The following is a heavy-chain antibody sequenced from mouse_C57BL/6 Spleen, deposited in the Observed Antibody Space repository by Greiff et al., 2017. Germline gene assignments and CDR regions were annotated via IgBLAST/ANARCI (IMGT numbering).Heavy chain of an antibody. J-gene: IGHJ2*01. CDR2: IDPSDSYT. D-gene: IGHD2-2*01. CDR1: GYTFTSYW. CDR3: ARKTMVTPYYFDY. V-gene: IGHV1-69*01. Sequence: VQLQQPGAELVMPGASVKLSCKASGYTFTSYWMHWVKQRPGQGLEWIGEIDPSDSYTNYNQKFKGKSTLTVDKSSSTAYMQLSSLTSEDSAVYYCARKTMVTPYYFDYWGQGTTLTVSS.